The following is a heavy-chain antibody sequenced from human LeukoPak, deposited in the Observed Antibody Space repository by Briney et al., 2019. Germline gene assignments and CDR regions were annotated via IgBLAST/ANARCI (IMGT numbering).Heavy chain of an antibody. CDR2: VNSDGSST. CDR1: GFTFTSYW. J-gene: IGHJ6*02. V-gene: IGHV3-74*01. Sequence: PGGSLRLSCAASGFTFTSYWMHWVRQAPGKGLVWVSRVNSDGSSTTYADSVKGRFTISRDNAKNTLYLQMNSLRAEDTAVYYCARGRYYGMDVWGQGTTVTVSS. CDR3: ARGRYYGMDV.